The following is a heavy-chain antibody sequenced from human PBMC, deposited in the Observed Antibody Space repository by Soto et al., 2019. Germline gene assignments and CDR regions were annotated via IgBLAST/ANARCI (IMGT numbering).Heavy chain of an antibody. CDR2: ISSSSSYT. CDR1: GFTFSDYY. J-gene: IGHJ6*02. Sequence: PGGSLRLSCAASGFTFSDYYMSWIRQAPGKGLEWVSYISSSSSYTNYADSVKGRFTISRDNAKNSLYLQMNSLRAEDTAVYYCAREASEYSGYDLAYYYYGMDVWGQGTTVTVSS. CDR3: AREASEYSGYDLAYYYYGMDV. D-gene: IGHD5-12*01. V-gene: IGHV3-11*05.